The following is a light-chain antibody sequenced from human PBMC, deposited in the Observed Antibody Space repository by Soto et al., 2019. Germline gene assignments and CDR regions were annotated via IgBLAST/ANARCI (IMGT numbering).Light chain of an antibody. Sequence: DFQMTQSPSTLSASVGDRVTITCRASQNIRSRVGWFQQKRGEAPKLLIYDASSVESGAHQRFGGSGSRTEFTLTISIVPTDDFSSYCWQRYHSYWTFGEGTKVDIK. CDR3: QRYHSYWT. J-gene: IGKJ1*01. V-gene: IGKV1-5*01. CDR2: DAS. CDR1: QNIRSR.